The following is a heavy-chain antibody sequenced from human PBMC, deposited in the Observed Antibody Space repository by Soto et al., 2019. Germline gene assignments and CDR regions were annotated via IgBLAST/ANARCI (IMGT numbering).Heavy chain of an antibody. V-gene: IGHV3-23*01. Sequence: GGSLRLSCAASGTTFNNYAMNWVRQAPGKGLEWVATISATGGSTYYADSVKGRFTISRDNSKNTLYLQMNGLRVEDTAVYYCAKDRLAGNFDYWGQGTQVTVSS. J-gene: IGHJ4*02. CDR2: ISATGGST. CDR3: AKDRLAGNFDY. CDR1: GTTFNNYA.